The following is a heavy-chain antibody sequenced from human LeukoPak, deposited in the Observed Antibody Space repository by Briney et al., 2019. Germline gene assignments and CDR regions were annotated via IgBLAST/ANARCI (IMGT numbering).Heavy chain of an antibody. CDR2: INHSGST. V-gene: IGHV4-34*01. D-gene: IGHD2-15*01. J-gene: IGHJ4*02. CDR1: GGSFSGYY. CDR3: ARGFEDRGVVVAATPRESDY. Sequence: PSETLSLTCAVYGGSFSGYYWSWIRQPPGKGLEWIGEINHSGSTNYNPSLKSRVTISVDTYKNQFSLKLSSVTAADTAVYYCARGFEDRGVVVAATPRESDYWGQGTLVTVSS.